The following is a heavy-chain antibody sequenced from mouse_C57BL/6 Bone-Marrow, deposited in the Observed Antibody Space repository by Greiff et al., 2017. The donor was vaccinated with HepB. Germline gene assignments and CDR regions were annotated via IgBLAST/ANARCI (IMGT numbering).Heavy chain of an antibody. J-gene: IGHJ2*01. CDR1: GFSLSTFGMG. CDR3: AMGWLLGDYFDY. Sequence: QVTLKESGPGILQPSQTLSLTCSFSGFSLSTFGMGVGWFRQPSGKGLEWLAHFWWDDDKYYNPALKSRLTISKDTSKNQVFLKIANVDTADTATYYCAMGWLLGDYFDYWGQGTTLTVSS. V-gene: IGHV8-8*01. CDR2: FWWDDDK. D-gene: IGHD2-3*01.